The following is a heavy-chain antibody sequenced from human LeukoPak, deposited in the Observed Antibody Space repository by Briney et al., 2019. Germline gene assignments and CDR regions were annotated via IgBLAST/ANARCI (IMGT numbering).Heavy chain of an antibody. D-gene: IGHD3-22*01. CDR3: ARGGYHNYDSSGYYYFDY. CDR1: GYTFTSYA. CDR2: INAGNGNT. Sequence: ASVKVSCKASGYTFTSYAMHWVRQAPGQRPEWMGWINAGNGNTKYSQKFQGRVTFTRDTSASTAYMELSRLRFEDTAVYYCARGGYHNYDSSGYYYFDYWGQGTLVTVSS. J-gene: IGHJ4*02. V-gene: IGHV1-3*01.